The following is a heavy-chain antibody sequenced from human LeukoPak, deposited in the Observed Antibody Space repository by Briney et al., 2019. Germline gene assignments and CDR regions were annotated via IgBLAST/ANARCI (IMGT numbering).Heavy chain of an antibody. CDR1: GVSITNYY. CDR3: ARGCSSTSSWLRMDV. V-gene: IGHV4-4*07. Sequence: PSETLSLTCTVSGVSITNYYWSWIRQPAGKGLEWIGRIYTSGSTSYNPSLKSRVTMSIDTSKNQFSLKLSSLTAADTAVYYCARGCSSTSSWLRMDVWGQGTTVTVSS. J-gene: IGHJ6*02. D-gene: IGHD2-2*01. CDR2: IYTSGST.